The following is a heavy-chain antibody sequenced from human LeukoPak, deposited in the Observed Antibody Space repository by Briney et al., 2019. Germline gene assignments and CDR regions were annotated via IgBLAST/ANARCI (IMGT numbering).Heavy chain of an antibody. CDR2: ISGSGGST. CDR1: GFIFSSYG. CDR3: AKEPGRSGYYYDSSGYYHDY. Sequence: GGSLRLSCAASGFIFSSYGMSWVRQAPGKGLEWVSAISGSGGSTYYADSVKGRFTISRDNSKNTLYLQMNSLRAEDTAVYYCAKEPGRSGYYYDSSGYYHDYWGQGTLVTVSS. J-gene: IGHJ4*02. D-gene: IGHD3-22*01. V-gene: IGHV3-23*01.